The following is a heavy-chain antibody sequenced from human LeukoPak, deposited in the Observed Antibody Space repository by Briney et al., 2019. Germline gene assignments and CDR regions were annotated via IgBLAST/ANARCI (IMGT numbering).Heavy chain of an antibody. D-gene: IGHD2-2*02. Sequence: TPSETLSLTCTVSGGSIRSSYYYWGWIRQTPGKGLEWIGTIYYSGSTYYNPSLNSRVSISVDTSKNQFSLQLSSVTAADTAMYYCARGLLYTESFARTWFDPWGQGTLVTVSS. CDR3: ARGLLYTESFARTWFDP. CDR2: IYYSGST. J-gene: IGHJ5*02. V-gene: IGHV4-39*01. CDR1: GGSIRSSYYY.